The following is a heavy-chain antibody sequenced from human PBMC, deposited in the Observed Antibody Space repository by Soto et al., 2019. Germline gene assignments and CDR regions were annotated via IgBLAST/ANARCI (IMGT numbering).Heavy chain of an antibody. CDR3: ARGSSPCGYGSGSYFGY. CDR1: GGSFSGYY. CDR2: INHSGST. D-gene: IGHD3-10*01. Sequence: QVQLQQWGAGLLKPSETLSLTCAVYGGSFSGYYWSWIRQPPGKGLEWIGEINHSGSTNYNPSLKSRVTISVXXSXNXXSLKLSSVTAADTAVYYCARGSSPCGYGSGSYFGYWGQGTLVTVSS. V-gene: IGHV4-34*01. J-gene: IGHJ4*02.